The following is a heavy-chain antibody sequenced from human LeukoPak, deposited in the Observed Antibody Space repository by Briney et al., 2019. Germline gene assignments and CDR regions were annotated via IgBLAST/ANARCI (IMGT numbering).Heavy chain of an antibody. V-gene: IGHV3-66*01. CDR3: ARVGYSSGSYYFDY. CDR1: GFTVSSNY. Sequence: GGSLRLSCAASGFTVSSNYMSWVRQAPGKGLEWVSVIYSGGSTYYADSVKGRFTISRDNSKNTLYLQMNSLRAEDTAVYYCARVGYSSGSYYFDYWGQGTLVTVSS. CDR2: IYSGGST. D-gene: IGHD6-19*01. J-gene: IGHJ4*02.